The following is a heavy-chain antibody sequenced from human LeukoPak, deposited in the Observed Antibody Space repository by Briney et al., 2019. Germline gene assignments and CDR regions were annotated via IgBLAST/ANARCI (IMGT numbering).Heavy chain of an antibody. V-gene: IGHV3-30*18. J-gene: IGHJ4*02. D-gene: IGHD3-22*01. CDR1: GFTFSSYA. CDR2: ISYDGSNK. Sequence: GRSLRLSCAASGFTFSSYAMHWVRQAPGKGLEWVAVISYDGSNKYYADSVKGRFTISRDNSKNTLYLQMNSLRAEDTAVYYCAKSYYGAIDYWGQGTLVTVSS. CDR3: AKSYYGAIDY.